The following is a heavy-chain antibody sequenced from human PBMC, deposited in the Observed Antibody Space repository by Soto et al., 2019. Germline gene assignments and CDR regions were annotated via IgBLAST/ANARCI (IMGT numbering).Heavy chain of an antibody. Sequence: QVQLVQSGAEVKKPGSSVKVSCKASGGTFSSYAISWVRQAPGQGLEWMGGIIPISDTTKYAQKFQGRVTITADESTSTAYMELSSLRSEDTAVYYCARSQGSSTSLEIYDYSYDGMDVWGQGTTVTVSS. CDR3: ARSQGSSTSLEIYDYSYDGMDV. CDR1: GGTFSSYA. D-gene: IGHD2-2*01. J-gene: IGHJ6*02. V-gene: IGHV1-69*01. CDR2: IIPISDTT.